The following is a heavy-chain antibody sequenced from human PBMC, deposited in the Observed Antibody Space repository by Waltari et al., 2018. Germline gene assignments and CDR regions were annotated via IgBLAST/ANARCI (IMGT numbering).Heavy chain of an antibody. Sequence: EVELVQSGAEVKKPGESLRISCKGSGYNFDHYWIGWVRQKPGRGLGWRGIIYPSDPDTIYSPYFLGQVTMSVDKSISTGYLQRTSLQVSDSAIYYCARHVKGGGGGGYIEHWGQGTQVTVSS. CDR1: GYNFDHYW. J-gene: IGHJ1*01. V-gene: IGHV5-51*01. CDR3: ARHVKGGGGGGYIEH. D-gene: IGHD5-12*01. CDR2: IYPSDPDT.